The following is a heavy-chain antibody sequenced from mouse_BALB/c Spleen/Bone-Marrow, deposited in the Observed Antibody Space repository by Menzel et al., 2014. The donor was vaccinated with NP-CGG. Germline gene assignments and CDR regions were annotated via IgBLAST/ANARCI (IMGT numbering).Heavy chain of an antibody. V-gene: IGHV14-3*02. J-gene: IGHJ1*01. CDR2: IDPANGNT. Sequence: VQLQQSGAELVKPGASVKLSCTASGFNIKDTYMHWVKQRPEQGLECIGRIDPANGNTKYDPKFQGKATITADTSSNTAYLQLSSLTSEDTAVYYCARKDGYSSGRFDVWGAGTTVTVSS. CDR3: ARKDGYSSGRFDV. CDR1: GFNIKDTY. D-gene: IGHD2-3*01.